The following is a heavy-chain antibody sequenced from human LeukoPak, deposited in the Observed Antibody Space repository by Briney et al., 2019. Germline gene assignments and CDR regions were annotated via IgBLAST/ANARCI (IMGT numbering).Heavy chain of an antibody. CDR2: IKRKTDGGTT. J-gene: IGHJ4*02. CDR3: STDNNYGDYGLDY. D-gene: IGHD4-17*01. Sequence: GGSLRLSCAASGFTLTNAWMSGGRQAPGEGLGWGGRIKRKTDGGTTDYAAPVKGRFTNSREETKNTLYLQMTSLKSEDTALYYCSTDNNYGDYGLDYRGQGTLVTVSS. V-gene: IGHV3-15*01. CDR1: GFTLTNAW.